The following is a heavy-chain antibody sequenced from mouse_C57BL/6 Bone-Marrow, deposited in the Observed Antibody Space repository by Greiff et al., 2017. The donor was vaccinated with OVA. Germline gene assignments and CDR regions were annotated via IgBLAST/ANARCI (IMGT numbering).Heavy chain of an antibody. CDR3: ARSKDITTVVARDY. Sequence: QVQLQQSGPELVKPGASVKISCKASGYAFSSSWMNWVKQRPGKGLEWIGRIYPGDGDTNYNGKFKGKATLTADKSSSTAYMQLSSLTSEDSAVYFCARSKDITTVVARDYWGQGTTLTVSS. CDR2: IYPGDGDT. V-gene: IGHV1-82*01. CDR1: GYAFSSSW. J-gene: IGHJ2*01. D-gene: IGHD1-1*01.